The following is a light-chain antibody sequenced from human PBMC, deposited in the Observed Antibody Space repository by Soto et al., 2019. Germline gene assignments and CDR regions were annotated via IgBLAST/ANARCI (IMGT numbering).Light chain of an antibody. CDR3: SSYTSTDTLYV. Sequence: QSALAQPASVSGSPGQSITISCTGTNSDVGGYNYVSWFQQHPGRAPKLMIYDVFNRPSGVSDRFSGSKSGNTASLTISGLQAEDEADYFCSSYTSTDTLYVFGSGTKVTVL. J-gene: IGLJ1*01. V-gene: IGLV2-14*01. CDR2: DVF. CDR1: NSDVGGYNY.